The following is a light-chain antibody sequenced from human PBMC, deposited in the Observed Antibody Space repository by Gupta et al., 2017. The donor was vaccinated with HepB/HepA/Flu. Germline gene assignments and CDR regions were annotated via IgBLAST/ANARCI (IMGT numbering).Light chain of an antibody. Sequence: DIVLSQSLLPLSVSLGEPAPTSSRSSQGLLHSNGYNYLDWYLQKPGQSPQLLIYLGSNRASGVPDRFSGSGSGTDFTLKSSRVEAEDVGVYYCRQDLQTPLFGGGTKVEIK. J-gene: IGKJ4*01. CDR3: RQDLQTPL. CDR1: QGLLHSNGYNY. CDR2: LGS. V-gene: IGKV2-28*01.